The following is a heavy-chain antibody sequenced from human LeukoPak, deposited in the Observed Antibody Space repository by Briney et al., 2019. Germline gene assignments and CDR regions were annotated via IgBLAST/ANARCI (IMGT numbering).Heavy chain of an antibody. V-gene: IGHV4-59*01. CDR3: ARENPSGYYNRPIDY. D-gene: IGHD3-22*01. CDR1: GASISSYY. Sequence: PSETLSLICTVSGASISSYYWSWIRQPLGKGLEWIGDIYYSGSIKYNPSLKSRVTMSVDTSKNQFSLKLSSVTAADTAIYYCARENPSGYYNRPIDYWGQGTLVTVSS. CDR2: IYYSGSI. J-gene: IGHJ4*02.